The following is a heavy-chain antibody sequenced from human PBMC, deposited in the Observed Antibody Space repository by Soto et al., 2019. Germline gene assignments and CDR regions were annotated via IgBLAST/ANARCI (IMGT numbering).Heavy chain of an antibody. CDR2: INAGNGNT. D-gene: IGHD2-21*02. CDR1: GYTFTTYA. V-gene: IGHV1-3*05. CDR3: ARSIVVVTALDY. J-gene: IGHJ4*02. Sequence: QVQLVQSGAKEKKPGASVKVSCKASGYTFTTYAMHWVRQAPGQRLEWMGWINAGNGNTKYSQRFQGRVTITRDTSASTAYMELSSLKSEDTAVYYCARSIVVVTALDYWGQGTLVTVSS.